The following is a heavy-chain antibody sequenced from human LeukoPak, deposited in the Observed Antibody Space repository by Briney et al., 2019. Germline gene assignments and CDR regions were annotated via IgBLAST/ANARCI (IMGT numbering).Heavy chain of an antibody. J-gene: IGHJ4*02. Sequence: PGGSLRLSCAASRFTFSNYWMSWVRQAPGKGLEWLTNIKQDGSEKYYVDSVKGRFTIFRDNAKNSLYLQMNSLRAEDTAVYYCASQKNGASDYWGQGTLVTVSS. CDR2: IKQDGSEK. CDR1: RFTFSNYW. D-gene: IGHD1-1*01. CDR3: ASQKNGASDY. V-gene: IGHV3-7*05.